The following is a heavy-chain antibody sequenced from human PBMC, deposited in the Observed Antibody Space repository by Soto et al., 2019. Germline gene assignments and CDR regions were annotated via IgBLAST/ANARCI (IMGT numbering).Heavy chain of an antibody. CDR3: ARGGEWLPYYFDY. CDR1: GFTFSSYW. CDR2: INSDGSST. J-gene: IGHJ4*02. Sequence: PGGSLRLSCAASGFTFSSYWMHWVRQAPGKGLVWVSRINSDGSSTSYADSVKGRFTISRDNAKNTLYLQMNSLRAEDTAVYYCARGGEWLPYYFDYWGQGTLVTVSS. V-gene: IGHV3-74*01. D-gene: IGHD5-12*01.